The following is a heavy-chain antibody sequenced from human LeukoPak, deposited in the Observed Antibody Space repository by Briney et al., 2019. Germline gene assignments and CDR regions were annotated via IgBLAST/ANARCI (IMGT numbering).Heavy chain of an antibody. V-gene: IGHV2-5*02. D-gene: IGHD6-19*01. CDR3: ALINLIAVTGIGHSFAY. J-gene: IGHJ4*02. CDR2: IYWDDDK. CDR1: GFSLSTSGVG. Sequence: SGPTLVKPTQTLTLTCAFSGFSLSTSGVGVGWIRQPPGKALEWLALIYWDDDKRYSPSLKSRLTITKDTSKNQVVLTMTNMDPLDSVTYYCALINLIAVTGIGHSFAYWDQVTLGIVSP.